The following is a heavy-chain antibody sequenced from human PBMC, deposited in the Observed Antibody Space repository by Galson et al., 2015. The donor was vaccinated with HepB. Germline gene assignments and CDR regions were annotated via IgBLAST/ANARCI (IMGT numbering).Heavy chain of an antibody. V-gene: IGHV4-59*08. CDR2: IHYSGST. CDR1: GGFISSYY. CDR3: ARHVAFSSNSYQYGMDV. D-gene: IGHD2-21*01. Sequence: ETLSLTCTVSGGFISSYYWSWIRQPPGKGLEWIGYIHYSGSTNYNPSLKSRVTISVDTSKNQFSLKLSSVTAADTAVYYCARHVAFSSNSYQYGMDVWGQGTTVTVSS. J-gene: IGHJ6*02.